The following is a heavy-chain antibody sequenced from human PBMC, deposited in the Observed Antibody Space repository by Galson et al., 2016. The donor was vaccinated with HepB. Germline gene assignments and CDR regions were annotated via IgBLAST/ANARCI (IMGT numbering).Heavy chain of an antibody. CDR1: GFTFDDYA. J-gene: IGHJ6*02. CDR3: AKEITRRLDNSYGTDV. Sequence: SLRLSCVASGFTFDDYAMHWIRQAPGKGLEWVSGIRWNSGSICYADSVKGRFTISRDNAKNSLYLQMNSLRAEDTALYHCAKEITRRLDNSYGTDVGGQGTTVT. V-gene: IGHV3-9*01. D-gene: IGHD3-16*01. CDR2: IRWNSGSI.